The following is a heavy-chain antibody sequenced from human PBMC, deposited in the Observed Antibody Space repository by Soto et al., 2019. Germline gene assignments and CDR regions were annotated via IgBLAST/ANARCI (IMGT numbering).Heavy chain of an antibody. D-gene: IGHD4-17*01. CDR1: GGSISSSSYY. CDR3: ARQDDYGDYYYYYGMDV. J-gene: IGHJ6*02. V-gene: IGHV4-39*01. Sequence: SETLSLTCTVSGGSISSSSYYWGWIRQPPGKGLEWIGSIYYSGSTYYNPSLKSRVTISVDTSKNQFSLKLSSVTAADTAVYYCARQDDYGDYYYYYGMDVRGQGTTVTVSS. CDR2: IYYSGST.